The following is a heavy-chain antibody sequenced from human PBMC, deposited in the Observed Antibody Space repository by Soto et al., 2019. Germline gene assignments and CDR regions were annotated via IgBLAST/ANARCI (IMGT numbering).Heavy chain of an antibody. CDR1: GYTFTSYA. J-gene: IGHJ4*02. CDR3: ARDGGSYYDFWSGYDY. V-gene: IGHV1-3*01. D-gene: IGHD3-3*01. CDR2: INAGNGNT. Sequence: ASVKVSCKASGYTFTSYAMHWVRQAPGQRLEWMGWINAGNGNTKYSQKFQGRVTITRDTSASTAYMELSSLRSDDTAVYYCARDGGSYYDFWSGYDYWGQGTLVTVSS.